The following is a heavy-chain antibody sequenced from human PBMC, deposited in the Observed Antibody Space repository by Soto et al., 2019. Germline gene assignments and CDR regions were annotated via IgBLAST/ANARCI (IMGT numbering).Heavy chain of an antibody. V-gene: IGHV1-69*13. CDR1: GGTFSSYA. D-gene: IGHD5-18*01. J-gene: IGHJ4*02. CDR2: IIPIFGTA. CDR3: ARESGYSYGPFDY. Sequence: PVKVSCKASGGTFSSYAISWVRQAPGQGLEWMGGIIPIFGTANYAQKFQGRVTITADESTSTAYMELSSLRSEDTAVYYCARESGYSYGPFDYWGQGTLVTVSS.